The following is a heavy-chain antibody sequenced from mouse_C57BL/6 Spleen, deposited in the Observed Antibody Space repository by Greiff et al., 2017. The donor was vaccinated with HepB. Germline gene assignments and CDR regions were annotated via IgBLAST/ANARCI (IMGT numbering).Heavy chain of an antibody. Sequence: EVQLQQSGGDLVKPGGSLKLSCAASGFTFSSYGMSWVRQTPDKRLEWVATISSGGSYTYYPDSVKGRFTISRDNAKNTLYLQMSSLKSEDTAMYYCARQWLPYAMDYWGQGTSVTVSS. CDR2: ISSGGSYT. J-gene: IGHJ4*01. CDR3: ARQWLPYAMDY. D-gene: IGHD2-2*01. CDR1: GFTFSSYG. V-gene: IGHV5-6*01.